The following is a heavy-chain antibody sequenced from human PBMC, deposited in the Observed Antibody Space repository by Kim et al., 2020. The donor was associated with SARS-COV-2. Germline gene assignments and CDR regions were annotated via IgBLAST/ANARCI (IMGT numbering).Heavy chain of an antibody. CDR2: IDWDDDK. CDR3: ARTTPYYYGSGSYFDY. V-gene: IGHV2-70*11. CDR1: GFSLSTGGMC. D-gene: IGHD3-10*01. J-gene: IGHJ4*02. Sequence: SGLTLVNPTQTLTLTCTFSGFSLSTGGMCVSWSSQPQGKALEWLARIDWDDDKYYSTSLKTRLTISKDTSKNQVLLTMTNMDPVDTATYYCARTTPYYYGSGSYFDYWGQGTLVTVSS.